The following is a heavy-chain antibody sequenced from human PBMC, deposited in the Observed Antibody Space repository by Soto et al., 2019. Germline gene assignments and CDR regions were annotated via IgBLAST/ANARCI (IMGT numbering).Heavy chain of an antibody. D-gene: IGHD2-8*01. CDR1: GFTFSSYA. J-gene: IGHJ4*02. Sequence: GGSLRLSCAASGFTFSSYAMSWVRQVPGKGREWVSAISGSGGSTYYADSRKGRLTISRDNSKNTMYLQMNSLSAEDTAVYYCAKDGLVLMVYAYYFDYWGQGTLVTVSS. V-gene: IGHV3-23*01. CDR3: AKDGLVLMVYAYYFDY. CDR2: ISGSGGST.